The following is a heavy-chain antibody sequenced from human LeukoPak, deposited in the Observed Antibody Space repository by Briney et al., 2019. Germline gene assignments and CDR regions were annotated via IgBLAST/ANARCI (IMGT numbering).Heavy chain of an antibody. J-gene: IGHJ3*02. CDR3: ARRDFWSGHQYAFDI. Sequence: SETLSLTCTVSGGSIGSYYWSWIRQPPGKGLEWIGYIYYSGSTNFNPSLKSRVTISVDTSKNQFSLKLSSVTAADTAVYYCARRDFWSGHQYAFDIWGQGTMVTVSS. CDR2: IYYSGST. D-gene: IGHD3-3*01. CDR1: GGSIGSYY. V-gene: IGHV4-59*01.